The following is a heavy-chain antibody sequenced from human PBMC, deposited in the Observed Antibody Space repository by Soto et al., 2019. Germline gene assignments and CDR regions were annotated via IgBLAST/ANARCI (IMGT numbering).Heavy chain of an antibody. CDR3: ARAIHRPMTKVTNHANVFDY. CDR1: GGSFSGYY. CDR2: INHSGST. D-gene: IGHD4-17*01. J-gene: IGHJ4*02. Sequence: QVQLQQWGAGLLKPSETLSLTCAGYGGSFSGYYWSWIRQPPGKGLEWIGEINHSGSTNYNPSLKRLVNISVDTSKNQLSMKMSSVTAEDTAVYYCARAIHRPMTKVTNHANVFDYWCQGTLVTVSS. V-gene: IGHV4-34*01.